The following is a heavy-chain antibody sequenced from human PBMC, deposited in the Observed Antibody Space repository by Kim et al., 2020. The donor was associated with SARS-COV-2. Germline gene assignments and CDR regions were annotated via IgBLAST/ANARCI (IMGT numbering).Heavy chain of an antibody. CDR2: IIPILGIA. Sequence: SVKVSCKASGGTFSSYTISWVRQAPGQGLEWMGRIIPILGIANYAQKFQGRVTITADKSTSTAYMELSSLRSEDTAVYYCARVNPVTTGYYYYGMDVWGQGTTVTVSS. J-gene: IGHJ6*02. D-gene: IGHD4-17*01. CDR1: GGTFSSYT. V-gene: IGHV1-69*02. CDR3: ARVNPVTTGYYYYGMDV.